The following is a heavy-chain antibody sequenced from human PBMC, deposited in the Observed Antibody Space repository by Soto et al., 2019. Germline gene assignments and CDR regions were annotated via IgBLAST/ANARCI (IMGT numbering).Heavy chain of an antibody. CDR3: IVRYPYYFDY. D-gene: IGHD2-21*01. CDR2: IKSKTNGGTT. J-gene: IGHJ4*02. V-gene: IGHV3-15*07. Sequence: EVQLVESGGGLVQPGGSLRLSCAASGFTFSNGWMNWVRQAPGKGLEWLGRIKSKTNGGTTDYAAPVKGRFTISRDDSKNTLYLQMNSLKTEDTAVYYCIVRYPYYFDYWGQGTLVTVSS. CDR1: GFTFSNGW.